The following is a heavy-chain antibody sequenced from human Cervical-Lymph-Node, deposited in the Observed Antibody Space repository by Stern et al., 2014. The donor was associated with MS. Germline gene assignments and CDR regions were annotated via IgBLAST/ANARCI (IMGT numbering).Heavy chain of an antibody. CDR3: ARSSTVTPNAFDI. Sequence: QLQLQESGSGLVKPSQTLSLTCAVSGGSISSGGYSWSWIRQPPGKGLEWIGYIYHSGSTYYNPSLKSRVTISVDRCKNPFSLMLSSVPAADTAVYYCARSSTVTPNAFDIWGQGTMVTVSS. V-gene: IGHV4-30-2*01. D-gene: IGHD4-23*01. CDR2: IYHSGST. CDR1: GGSISSGGYS. J-gene: IGHJ3*02.